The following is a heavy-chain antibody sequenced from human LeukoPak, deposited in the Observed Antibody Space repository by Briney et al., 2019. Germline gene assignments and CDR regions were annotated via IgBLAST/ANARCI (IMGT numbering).Heavy chain of an antibody. Sequence: GGSLRLSCAASGFTFSSYGMHWVRQAPGKGLEWVAFMRYDVSNKYYADSVKGRFTISRDNSKNTLYLQMNSLRPEDTALYFCAVTRRLLFDYWGQGTLVTVSS. J-gene: IGHJ4*02. D-gene: IGHD3-3*01. V-gene: IGHV3-30*02. CDR2: MRYDVSNK. CDR3: AVTRRLLFDY. CDR1: GFTFSSYG.